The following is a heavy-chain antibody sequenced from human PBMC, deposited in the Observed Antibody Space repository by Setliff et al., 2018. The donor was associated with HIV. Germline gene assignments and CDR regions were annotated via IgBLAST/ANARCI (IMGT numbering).Heavy chain of an antibody. CDR1: GGSFSGYS. CDR3: ARGPPAEDYYYYMDV. J-gene: IGHJ6*03. V-gene: IGHV4-34*01. Sequence: PSETLSLTCAVYGGSFSGYSWGWIRQPPGKGLEWIGETNHSGSTNYNPSLKSRVTISVDTSKRQFSLNLTSVTAADTAVYYCARGPPAEDYYYYMDVWDKGTTVTVSS. CDR2: TNHSGST.